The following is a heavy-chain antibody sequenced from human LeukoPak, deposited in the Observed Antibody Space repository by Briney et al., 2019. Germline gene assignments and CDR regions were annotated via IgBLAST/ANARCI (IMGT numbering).Heavy chain of an antibody. CDR3: ARFRIVGAIDY. Sequence: PSETLSLTCAVYGGSFSGYHWSWIRQPPGKGLEWIGEINHSGSTNYNPSLKSRVTISVDTSKNQFSLKLSSVTAADTAVYYCARFRIVGAIDYWGQGTLVTVSS. V-gene: IGHV4-34*01. CDR1: GGSFSGYH. CDR2: INHSGST. D-gene: IGHD1-26*01. J-gene: IGHJ4*02.